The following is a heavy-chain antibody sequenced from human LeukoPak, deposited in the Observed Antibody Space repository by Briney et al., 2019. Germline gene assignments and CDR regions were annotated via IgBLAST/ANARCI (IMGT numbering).Heavy chain of an antibody. V-gene: IGHV5-51*01. CDR2: IYPGDSDT. CDR1: GYTFTSYG. J-gene: IGHJ6*02. Sequence: KVSCKASGYTFTSYGISWVRQAPGQGLEWMGIIYPGDSDTRYSPSFQGQVTISADKSISTAYLQWSSLKASDTAMYYCARQKSTSSSWYDPAYYYYGMDVWGQGTTVTVSS. D-gene: IGHD6-13*01. CDR3: ARQKSTSSSWYDPAYYYYGMDV.